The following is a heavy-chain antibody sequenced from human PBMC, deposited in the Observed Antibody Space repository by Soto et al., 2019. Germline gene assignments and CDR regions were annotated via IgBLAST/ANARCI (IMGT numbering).Heavy chain of an antibody. CDR2: INNDGSDT. J-gene: IGHJ6*03. CDR3: ARDAGSGPMDV. CDR1: GFSFSSYW. Sequence: EVQLVESGGGLIQRGGSLRLSCAASGFSFSSYWMHWVRQAPGKGLVWVSRINNDGSDTNYADSVKGRFIISRDNARNTLHLEMDSLTLEDTAVYYCARDAGSGPMDVWGKGTTVTVSS. V-gene: IGHV3-74*01. D-gene: IGHD3-3*01.